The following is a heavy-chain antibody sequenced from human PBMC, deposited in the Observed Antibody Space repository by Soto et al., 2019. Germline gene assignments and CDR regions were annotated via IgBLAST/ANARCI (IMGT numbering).Heavy chain of an antibody. Sequence: SETLSLTCTVSGGSISSGNYYWSWIRQPPGKGLEWIGFISYSGSTYYKASLKSRVTISVDTSKKQLSLNLSFVTAADTAVFYCATMGTPATGLYYFDYWGQGTLVTVSS. CDR3: ATMGTPATGLYYFDY. J-gene: IGHJ4*02. CDR1: GGSISSGNYY. D-gene: IGHD1-7*01. CDR2: ISYSGST. V-gene: IGHV4-30-4*01.